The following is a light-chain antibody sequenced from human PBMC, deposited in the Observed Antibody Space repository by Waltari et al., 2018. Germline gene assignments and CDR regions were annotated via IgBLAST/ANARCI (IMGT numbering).Light chain of an antibody. V-gene: IGKV3-15*01. CDR2: AAT. CDR3: QQYDSWPPYN. J-gene: IGKJ2*01. CDR1: QSPGSN. Sequence: EIVMTQSTATLSVSPGERATLSCRASQSPGSNLAWYQHRPGQAPRLLIYAATIRATGIPARFSGSGSGTDFTLAISSVQSEDFAVYYCQQYDSWPPYNFGPGTKLEIK.